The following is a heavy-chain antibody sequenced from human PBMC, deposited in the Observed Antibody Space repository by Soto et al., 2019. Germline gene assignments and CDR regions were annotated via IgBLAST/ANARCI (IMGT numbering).Heavy chain of an antibody. J-gene: IGHJ6*03. CDR3: VRGVIPAEYYYYYYMDV. D-gene: IGHD3-10*01. CDR2: IKQDGSEK. Sequence: EVQLVGSGGGLVQPGGSLRLSCAASGFTFSSYWMSWVRQAPGKGLEWVANIKQDGSEKYYVDSVKGRFTISRDNAKNSLYLQMNGLRAEDTAVYYCVRGVIPAEYYYYYYMDVWGKGTTVTVSS. V-gene: IGHV3-7*01. CDR1: GFTFSSYW.